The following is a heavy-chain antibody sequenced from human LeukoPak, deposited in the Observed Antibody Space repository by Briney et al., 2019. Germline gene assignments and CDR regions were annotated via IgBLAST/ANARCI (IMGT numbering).Heavy chain of an antibody. CDR2: VSSSGGST. D-gene: IGHD1-26*01. J-gene: IGHJ4*02. CDR1: GFTFTNYG. Sequence: GGSLRLSCAASGFTFTNYGMSWVRQAPGKGLEWVSTVSSSGGSTYYADSVKGRFTISRDNAKNSLYLQMNSLRAEDTAVYYCASGIVGATYFDYWGQGTLVTVSS. CDR3: ASGIVGATYFDY. V-gene: IGHV3-21*01.